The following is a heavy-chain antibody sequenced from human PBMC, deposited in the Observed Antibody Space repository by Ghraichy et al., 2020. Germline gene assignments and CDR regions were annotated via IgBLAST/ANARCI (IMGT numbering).Heavy chain of an antibody. D-gene: IGHD3-22*01. CDR1: GGSISSYY. V-gene: IGHV4-59*01. J-gene: IGHJ4*02. CDR3: ARWDSSGNYYGN. CDR2: VHYSGSA. Sequence: SETLSLTCSVSGGSISSYYWNWVRQPPGKGLEWIGYVHYSGSAKYNPSLTSRVTVSVDTSKSQFSLTLSSVTAADTAVYYCARWDSSGNYYGNWGQGALVTVSS.